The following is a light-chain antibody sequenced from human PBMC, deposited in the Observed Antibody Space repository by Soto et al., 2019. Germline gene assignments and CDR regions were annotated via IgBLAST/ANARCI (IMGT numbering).Light chain of an antibody. CDR3: QQYGSSGT. CDR2: DAS. J-gene: IGKJ1*01. CDR1: QSVSNNY. V-gene: IGKV3-20*01. Sequence: EIVLTQSPGTLSLSPGERATLSCRASQSVSNNYLAWYQQKPGQAPRLVIFDASNRANGVPARFSGSGSGADFTLTISRLEPEDFAVYYCQQYGSSGTFGQGTKVDIK.